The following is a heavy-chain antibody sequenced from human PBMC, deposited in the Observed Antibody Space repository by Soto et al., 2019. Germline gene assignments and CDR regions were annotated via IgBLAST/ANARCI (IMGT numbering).Heavy chain of an antibody. CDR1: GYTLTTYG. Sequence: QVQLVQCGAEVKKPGASVKVSCKTSGYTLTTYGIAWVRQAPGQGLEWMGWISAYNGYTNYTQKFQGRLTMTTDTSTRTAYMDLRSLRSDDTAVYYCPRDLTGGGELLIFWGQGTLVTVSS. CDR3: PRDLTGGGELLIF. V-gene: IGHV1-18*04. J-gene: IGHJ4*02. D-gene: IGHD2-8*02. CDR2: ISAYNGYT.